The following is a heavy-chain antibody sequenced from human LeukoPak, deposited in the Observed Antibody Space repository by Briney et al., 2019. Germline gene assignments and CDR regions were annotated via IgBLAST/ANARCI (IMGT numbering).Heavy chain of an antibody. V-gene: IGHV3-23*01. CDR1: GFTFSNHA. CDR3: ARAMSVVVPAAGPSDAFDL. D-gene: IGHD2-21*01. CDR2: ISSGGGNT. J-gene: IGHJ3*01. Sequence: GGSLRLSCAASGFTFSNHAMSWVRQAPGKGLEWVSAISSGGGNTYFADSVKGRFTISRDNSKNTLSLQMNSLRAEDTAVYYCARAMSVVVPAAGPSDAFDLWGQGTMVTVSS.